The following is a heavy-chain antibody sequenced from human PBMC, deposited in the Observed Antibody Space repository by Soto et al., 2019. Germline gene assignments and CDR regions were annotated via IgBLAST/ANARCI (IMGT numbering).Heavy chain of an antibody. CDR2: VYYTGST. CDR1: GGSISNFY. D-gene: IGHD3-9*01. CDR3: ARTVLGPDLLADSFVDYYYYMDV. V-gene: IGHV4-59*08. J-gene: IGHJ6*03. Sequence: SETLSLTCTVPGGSISNFYWSWIRPPPGKGLEWIGYVYYTGSTSYNPSLKRRVTFSADSSRGQFSLRLNSVTAADTAVYYCARTVLGPDLLADSFVDYYYYMDVWGQGTTVTVSS.